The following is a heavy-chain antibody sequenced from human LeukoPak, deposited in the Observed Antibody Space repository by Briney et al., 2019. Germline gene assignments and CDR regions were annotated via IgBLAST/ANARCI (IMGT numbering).Heavy chain of an antibody. CDR2: INHSGST. V-gene: IGHV4-34*01. CDR1: GGSFSGYY. CDR3: ARDKGHDWFDP. J-gene: IGHJ5*02. Sequence: SETLSLTCAVYGGSFSGYYWSWIRQPPGKGLEWIGEINHSGSTNYNPSLKSRVTLSVDTSKNQFSLKLSSVTAADTAVYYCARDKGHDWFDPWGQGTLVTVSS.